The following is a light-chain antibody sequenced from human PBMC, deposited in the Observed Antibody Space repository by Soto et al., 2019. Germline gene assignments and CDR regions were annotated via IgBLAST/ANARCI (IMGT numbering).Light chain of an antibody. Sequence: AIQMTQSLSSLPASEGDRVTXSCRASQGIGNALGWYQQKPGKSAKVPIYGASNVQSGVPRRFSASGSGTDFTLAISSLQPEDSATYYCLQDINSPWTFGQGTKLDIK. CDR2: GAS. V-gene: IGKV1-6*01. CDR1: QGIGNA. J-gene: IGKJ1*01. CDR3: LQDINSPWT.